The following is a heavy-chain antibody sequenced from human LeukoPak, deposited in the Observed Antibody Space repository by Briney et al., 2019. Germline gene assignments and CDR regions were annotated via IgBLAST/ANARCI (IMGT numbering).Heavy chain of an antibody. D-gene: IGHD3-22*01. V-gene: IGHV1-46*01. J-gene: IGHJ4*02. Sequence: ASVKVSCKASGYXFTSYYIHWVRQAPGQGLEWMGIINPSGGSTSYAQKFQGRVTMTRDTSTSTVYMELSSLRSEDTAVYYCARDRGVYYYDSSGYDPYYWGQGTLVTVSS. CDR2: INPSGGST. CDR1: GYXFTSYY. CDR3: ARDRGVYYYDSSGYDPYY.